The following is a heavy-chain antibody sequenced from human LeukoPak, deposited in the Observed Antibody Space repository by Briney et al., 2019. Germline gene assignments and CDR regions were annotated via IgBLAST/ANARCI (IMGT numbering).Heavy chain of an antibody. CDR3: ARGSQVGATYFDY. CDR1: GGTFSSYA. V-gene: IGHV1-69*04. CDR2: IIPILGIA. Sequence: SVKVSCKASGGTFSSYAISWVRQAPGQGLEWMGRIIPILGIANYAQKFQGRVTITADKSTSTAYMELSSLRSEDTAVYFCARGSQVGATYFDYGGQGTLVTVSA. D-gene: IGHD1-26*01. J-gene: IGHJ4*02.